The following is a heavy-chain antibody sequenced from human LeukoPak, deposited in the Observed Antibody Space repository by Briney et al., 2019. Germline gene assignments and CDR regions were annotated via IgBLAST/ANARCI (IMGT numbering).Heavy chain of an antibody. D-gene: IGHD6-19*01. Sequence: ASVKVSCKASGYTFTGYYIHWVRQAPGQGLEWMGWTNPYSGGTNYAQKFQGRVTMTRDTSITTGYMEMTSLRSDDTAVYYCARGAVAGPSPIDYWGQGTLVTVSS. J-gene: IGHJ4*02. CDR1: GYTFTGYY. CDR2: TNPYSGGT. V-gene: IGHV1-2*02. CDR3: ARGAVAGPSPIDY.